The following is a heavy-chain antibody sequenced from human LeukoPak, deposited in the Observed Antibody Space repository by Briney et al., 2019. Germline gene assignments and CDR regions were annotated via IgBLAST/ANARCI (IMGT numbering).Heavy chain of an antibody. CDR1: GFTFSSYR. V-gene: IGHV3-33*01. Sequence: PGGSLRLSCAASGFTFSSYRMQWVRQAPGKGLEGVAVIWYDGSNKYYADSVKGRFTISRDNSKNTLYLQMNSLRAEDTAVYYCARAGSIAAAFSTYNWFDPWGQGTLVTVSS. CDR3: ARAGSIAAAFSTYNWFDP. J-gene: IGHJ5*02. CDR2: IWYDGSNK. D-gene: IGHD6-13*01.